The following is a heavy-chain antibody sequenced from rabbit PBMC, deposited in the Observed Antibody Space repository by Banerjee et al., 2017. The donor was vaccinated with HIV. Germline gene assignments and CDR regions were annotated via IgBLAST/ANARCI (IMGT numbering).Heavy chain of an antibody. CDR1: GFTLSTYY. J-gene: IGHJ4*01. V-gene: IGHV1S40*01. D-gene: IGHD4-1*01. Sequence: QSLEESGGDLVKPGASLTLTCTASGFTLSTYYMCWVRQAPGKGLEWIACIYGGSSGSTYYANWAKGRFTISKTSSTTVTLKMNSLTAPDTATYFCARNSGWRTYLYLWGPGTLVTVS. CDR3: ARNSGWRTYLYL. CDR2: IYGGSSGST.